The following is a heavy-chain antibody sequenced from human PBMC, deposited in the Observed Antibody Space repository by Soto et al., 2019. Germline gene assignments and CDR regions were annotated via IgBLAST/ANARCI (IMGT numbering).Heavy chain of an antibody. Sequence: QVQLVQSGAEVKKPGSSVKVSCKASGGTFSSYAISWVRQAPGQGLEWMGGIIPIFGTANYAQKFQGRATITADESTSTAYMELSSLRSEDTAVYYCARVATSLLGYYFDYWGQGTLVTVSS. CDR2: IIPIFGTA. D-gene: IGHD5-12*01. J-gene: IGHJ4*02. CDR3: ARVATSLLGYYFDY. CDR1: GGTFSSYA. V-gene: IGHV1-69*01.